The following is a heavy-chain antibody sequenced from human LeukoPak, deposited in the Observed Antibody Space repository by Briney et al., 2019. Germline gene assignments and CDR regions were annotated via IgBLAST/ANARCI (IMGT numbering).Heavy chain of an antibody. V-gene: IGHV1-2*02. CDR3: ARDPAHYYYLDV. Sequence: ASVKVSCKASGYTFTGYYLHWLRQAPGQGREWMGWINPNNGGTKYAQKFQDRFTMTRDTSISTVYMELTRLRSDDTAVYYCARDPAHYYYLDVWGRGTTVTVSS. J-gene: IGHJ6*03. CDR2: INPNNGGT. CDR1: GYTFTGYY.